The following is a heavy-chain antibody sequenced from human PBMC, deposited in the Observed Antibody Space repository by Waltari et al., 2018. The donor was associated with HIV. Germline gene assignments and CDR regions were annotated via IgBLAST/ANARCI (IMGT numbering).Heavy chain of an antibody. CDR3: AKGSAPGNFDY. Sequence: QVQLVESGGGVVQPGSSLRLTCAASGFPFSIHGMHWVRQAPGMGLEWVAVISYDGSNKYYADSVKGRFTISRDNSKNTLYLQMNSLRAEDTAVYYCAKGSAPGNFDYWGQGTLVTVSS. CDR2: ISYDGSNK. D-gene: IGHD6-13*01. CDR1: GFPFSIHG. V-gene: IGHV3-30*18. J-gene: IGHJ4*02.